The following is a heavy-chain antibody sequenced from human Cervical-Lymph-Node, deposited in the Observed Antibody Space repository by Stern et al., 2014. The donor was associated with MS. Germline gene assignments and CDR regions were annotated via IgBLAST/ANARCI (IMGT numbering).Heavy chain of an antibody. D-gene: IGHD4-17*01. V-gene: IGHV5-51*01. J-gene: IGHJ4*02. CDR2: LYPGDSDA. CDR1: GYSFITYS. CDR3: ARMSRRCFDY. Sequence: EVQLVQSGAEVKKPGESLKISCKGSGYSFITYSIGWVRQMPGKGLEWMGGLYPGDSDARYSPSFQGQVTISADKSISTAYLQWSSLKASDTAIYYCARMSRRCFDYWGQGTLVTVSP.